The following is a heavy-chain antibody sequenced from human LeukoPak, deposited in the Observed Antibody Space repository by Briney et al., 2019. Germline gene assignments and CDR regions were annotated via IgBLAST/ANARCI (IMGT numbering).Heavy chain of an antibody. Sequence: ELVSYISSSSSTIYYADSVKGRFTISRDNAKNSLYLQMNSLRAEDTAVYYCARVGVRFDYWGQGTLVTVSS. J-gene: IGHJ4*02. CDR3: ARVGVRFDY. V-gene: IGHV3-48*01. D-gene: IGHD3-16*02. CDR2: ISSSSSTI.